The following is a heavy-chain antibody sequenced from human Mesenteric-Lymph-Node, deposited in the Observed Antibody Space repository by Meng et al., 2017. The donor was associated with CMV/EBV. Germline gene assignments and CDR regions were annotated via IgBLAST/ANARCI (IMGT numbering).Heavy chain of an antibody. V-gene: IGHV1-69*01. D-gene: IGHD6-19*01. Sequence: FSSYAISWGRQARGQGLEWRGGIIPRLEKKNYERKMQGRVKMTGDESSSKAYMDLRSLRSEDKAIYFCARDRRLSDARSVWYSIFQYWGQGSLVTVSS. J-gene: IGHJ4*02. CDR2: IIPRLEKK. CDR3: ARDRRLSDARSVWYSIFQY. CDR1: FSSYA.